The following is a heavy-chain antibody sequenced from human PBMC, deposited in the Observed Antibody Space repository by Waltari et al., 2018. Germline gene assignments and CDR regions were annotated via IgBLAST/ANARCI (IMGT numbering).Heavy chain of an antibody. J-gene: IGHJ3*02. CDR1: AGSIRKSNW. Sequence: QVQLQESGPGLVKHWGTLYLTSAGSAGSIRKSNWWRWVRQLPGKGLEWSGDIWLGWIGEIYHRGSTNYNPSLKSRVTISVDKSKNQFSLKLSSVTAADTAVYYCARDYSSASSGYIPHDAFDIWGQGTMVTVSS. V-gene: IGHV4-4*02. CDR2: IYHRGST. D-gene: IGHD3-22*01. CDR3: ARDYSSASSGYIPHDAFDI.